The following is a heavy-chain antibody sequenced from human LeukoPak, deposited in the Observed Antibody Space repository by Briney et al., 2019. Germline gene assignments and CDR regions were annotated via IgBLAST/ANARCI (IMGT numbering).Heavy chain of an antibody. V-gene: IGHV3-7*01. CDR3: AGDKSYGDSSDY. J-gene: IGHJ4*02. CDR1: GFTFSSYW. Sequence: GGSLRLSCAASGFTFSSYWMSWVRQAPGKGLEWVANIKQEGSEKYYVDSVKGRFTISRDNAKNSLYLQMNSLRAEDTAVYYCAGDKSYGDSSDYWGQGTLVTVSS. CDR2: IKQEGSEK. D-gene: IGHD4-17*01.